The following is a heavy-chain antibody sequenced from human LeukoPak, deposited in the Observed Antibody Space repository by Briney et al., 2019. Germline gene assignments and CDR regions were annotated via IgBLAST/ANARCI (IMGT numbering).Heavy chain of an antibody. CDR3: ARPPGRDGYNRYDY. CDR1: GYTFTGYY. CDR2: IDPDSGGT. V-gene: IGHV1-2*02. J-gene: IGHJ4*02. D-gene: IGHD5-24*01. Sequence: ASVKVSCKASGYTFTGYYMHWVRQAPGQGLEWMGWIDPDSGGTNYAQKFQGRVTMTRDTSISTAYMELSRLASDDTAVYYCARPPGRDGYNRYDYWGQGTLVTVSS.